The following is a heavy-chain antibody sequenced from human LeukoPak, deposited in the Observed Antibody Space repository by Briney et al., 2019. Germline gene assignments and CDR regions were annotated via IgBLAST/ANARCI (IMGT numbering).Heavy chain of an antibody. Sequence: GGSLRLSCAASGFTVSSNYMSWVRQAPGKGLEWVSDINGSGGSTCYADSVKGRFTISRDNSKNTLYLLMNSLRAEDTAVYYCATPPTVTRNYWGQGTLVTVSS. CDR1: GFTVSSNY. V-gene: IGHV3-23*01. J-gene: IGHJ4*02. D-gene: IGHD4-17*01. CDR3: ATPPTVTRNY. CDR2: INGSGGST.